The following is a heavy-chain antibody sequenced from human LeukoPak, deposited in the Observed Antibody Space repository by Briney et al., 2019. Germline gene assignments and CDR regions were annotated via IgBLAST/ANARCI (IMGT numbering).Heavy chain of an antibody. D-gene: IGHD3-9*01. CDR1: GGTFSSYA. CDR3: ARDGIRYFDSYNWFDP. V-gene: IGHV1-69*13. J-gene: IGHJ5*02. Sequence: SVKVSCKASGGTFSSYAISWVRQAPGQGLEWMGGIIPIFGTANYAQKFQGRVTITADESTSTAYMELSSLRSEDTAVYYCARDGIRYFDSYNWFDPWGQGTLVTVSS. CDR2: IIPIFGTA.